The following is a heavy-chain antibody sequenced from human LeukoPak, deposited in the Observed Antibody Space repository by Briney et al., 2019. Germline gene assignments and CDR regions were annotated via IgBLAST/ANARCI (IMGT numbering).Heavy chain of an antibody. Sequence: GGSLRLSCAASGFTFSSFAMTWVRQAPGTGLEWISSITESGGRTYYADSVKGRLTISRDNSRNTVCLQLTSLRVEDTAIYYCTKGPRATYDYWGQGTLVTVSS. V-gene: IGHV3-23*01. CDR1: GFTFSSFA. CDR2: ITESGGRT. CDR3: TKGPRATYDY. J-gene: IGHJ4*02.